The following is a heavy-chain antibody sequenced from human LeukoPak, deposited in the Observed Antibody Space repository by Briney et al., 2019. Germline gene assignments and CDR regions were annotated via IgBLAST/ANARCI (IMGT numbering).Heavy chain of an antibody. CDR3: ARTHPFDY. CDR1: GFAFSSYW. CDR2: IKQDGREK. J-gene: IGHJ4*02. V-gene: IGHV3-7*03. Sequence: GGSLRLSCAASGFAFSSYWMTWVRQAPGKGLEWVANIKQDGREKYYVDSVKGRITISRDNAKNSLYLQMNSLRAEDTAVYYCARTHPFDYWGQGTLVTVSS.